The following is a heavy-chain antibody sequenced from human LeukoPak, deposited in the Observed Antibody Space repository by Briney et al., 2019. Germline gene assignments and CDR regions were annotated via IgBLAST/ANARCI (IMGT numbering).Heavy chain of an antibody. D-gene: IGHD3-10*01. CDR2: MNPNSGNT. CDR1: GYTFTSHD. J-gene: IGHJ3*02. Sequence: ASVKVSCKASGYTFTSHDINWVRQATGPGLEWMGWMNPNSGNTGYAQKFQGRVTITRNTSISTAYMELSSLRSEDTAVYYCARAVLWFGELGTDAFDIWGQGTMVTVSS. V-gene: IGHV1-8*03. CDR3: ARAVLWFGELGTDAFDI.